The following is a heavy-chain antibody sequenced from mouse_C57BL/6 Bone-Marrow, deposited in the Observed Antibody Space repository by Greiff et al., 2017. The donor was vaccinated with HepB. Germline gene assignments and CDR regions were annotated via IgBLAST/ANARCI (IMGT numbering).Heavy chain of an antibody. CDR2: INSDGGST. CDR1: EYEFPSHD. J-gene: IGHJ4*01. Sequence: VQLQQSGGGLVQPGESLKLSCESTEYEFPSHDMSWVRKTPEKRLELVAAINSDGGSTYYPDTMERRFIISRDNTKKTLYLQMSSLRSEDTAVYYCAREGLPYYYSMDYWGQGTSVTVSS. CDR3: AREGLPYYYSMDY. D-gene: IGHD3-1*01. V-gene: IGHV5-2*01.